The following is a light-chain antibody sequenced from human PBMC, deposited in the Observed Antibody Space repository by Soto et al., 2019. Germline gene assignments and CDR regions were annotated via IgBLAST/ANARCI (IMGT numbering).Light chain of an antibody. J-gene: IGLJ2*01. CDR2: STN. V-gene: IGLV7-43*01. Sequence: QAVVTQEPSLTVSPGGTVTLTCASSSGAVTSGYYPNWFQQKPGQAPRALIYSTNNKHPWTPARFSGSLLRGKAALTLSGVQPEDEAEYYCLLYYGGAQVFGGGTKLTVL. CDR1: SGAVTSGYY. CDR3: LLYYGGAQV.